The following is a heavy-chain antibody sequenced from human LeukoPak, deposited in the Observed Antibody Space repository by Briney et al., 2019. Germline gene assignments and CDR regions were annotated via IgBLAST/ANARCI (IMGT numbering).Heavy chain of an antibody. Sequence: PSQTLSLTCTVSGGSISGGSYYWSWIRQPAGKGLEWIGRIYTSGSTNYNPSLKSRVTISVDTSKNQFSLKLSSVTAADTAVYYCAREGVRWSYASDLSDYWGQGTLVTVSS. CDR2: IYTSGST. CDR1: GGSISGGSYY. J-gene: IGHJ4*02. V-gene: IGHV4-61*02. D-gene: IGHD2-2*01. CDR3: AREGVRWSYASDLSDY.